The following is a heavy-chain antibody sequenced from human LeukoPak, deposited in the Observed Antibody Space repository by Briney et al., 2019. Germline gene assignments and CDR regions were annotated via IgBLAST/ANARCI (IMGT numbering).Heavy chain of an antibody. Sequence: ASVKVSCKASGYTFTGYYMHWVRQAPGQGLEWMGWINPNSGGTNYAQKFQGRVTMTRDTSISTAYMELSRLRSEDTAVYYCARDGKCTNGVCFIRPTFFDYWGQGTLVTVSS. CDR2: INPNSGGT. CDR3: ARDGKCTNGVCFIRPTFFDY. D-gene: IGHD2-8*01. J-gene: IGHJ4*02. CDR1: GYTFTGYY. V-gene: IGHV1-2*02.